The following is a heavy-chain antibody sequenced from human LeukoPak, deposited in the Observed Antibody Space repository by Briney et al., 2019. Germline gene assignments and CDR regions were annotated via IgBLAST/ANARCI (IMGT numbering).Heavy chain of an antibody. CDR3: ARAVTGYSYEE. V-gene: IGHV3-23*01. D-gene: IGHD5-18*01. Sequence: PGGSLRLSCAASGFPLSSYAMSWVRQAPGKGLEWVSAISGSGCTYYADPVKGRFTLSRDNSKNTPYLQKHEMRAQDKAVYYCARAVTGYSYEEWGQGTLVTVSS. CDR2: ISGSGCT. CDR1: GFPLSSYA. J-gene: IGHJ1*01.